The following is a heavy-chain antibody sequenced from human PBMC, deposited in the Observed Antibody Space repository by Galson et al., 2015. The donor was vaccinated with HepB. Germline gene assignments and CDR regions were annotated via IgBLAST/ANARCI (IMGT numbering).Heavy chain of an antibody. D-gene: IGHD3-22*01. J-gene: IGHJ4*02. CDR2: IWYDGSNK. Sequence: SLRLSCAASGFTFSSYGMHWVRQAPGKGLEWVAVIWYDGSNKYYADSVKGRFTISRDNSKNTLYLQMNSLRAEDTAVYYCARDYYYDSSGYGLRGYFDYWGQGTLVTVSS. CDR3: ARDYYYDSSGYGLRGYFDY. CDR1: GFTFSSYG. V-gene: IGHV3-33*01.